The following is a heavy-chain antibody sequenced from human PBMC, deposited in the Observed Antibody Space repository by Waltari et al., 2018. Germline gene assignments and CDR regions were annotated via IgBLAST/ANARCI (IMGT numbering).Heavy chain of an antibody. CDR1: GFTVTKFY. Sequence: EVQLVESGGGLIQPGGSLRLSCAASGFTVTKFYMSWVRQAPGKGLWWVSVIYSSDYTYYADSVKGRFTISRDKSKNTLYLLMNSLRAEDTAMYYCAREPCTTTRCYSENGFDIWGQGTMVTVSS. CDR2: IYSSDYT. J-gene: IGHJ3*02. D-gene: IGHD2-8*01. CDR3: AREPCTTTRCYSENGFDI. V-gene: IGHV3-53*01.